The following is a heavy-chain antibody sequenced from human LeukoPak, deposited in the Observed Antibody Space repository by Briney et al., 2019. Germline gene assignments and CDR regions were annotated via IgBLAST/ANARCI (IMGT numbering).Heavy chain of an antibody. V-gene: IGHV4-59*12. Sequence: PSETLSLTCTVSGGSISSYYWSWIRQPPGKGLEWIGYIYYSGSTNYNPSLKSRVTISVDTSKNQFSLKLSSVTAADTAVYYYARGSEDYYGSGSYYNVGYYWGQGTLVTVSS. CDR1: GGSISSYY. CDR2: IYYSGST. D-gene: IGHD3-10*01. J-gene: IGHJ4*02. CDR3: ARGSEDYYGSGSYYNVGYY.